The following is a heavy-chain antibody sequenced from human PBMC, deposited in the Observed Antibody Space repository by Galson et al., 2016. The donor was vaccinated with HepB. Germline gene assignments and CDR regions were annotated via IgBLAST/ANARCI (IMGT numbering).Heavy chain of an antibody. Sequence: SLRLSCAASGFASRNYGMHWVRQAPGKGLEWVANMNQDGAEKYYVDSVKGRFTISRDNAKNSVYLQMDSLRAKDTAVYYCARGRDTDKWGQGMLVTVSS. D-gene: IGHD5-24*01. CDR1: GFASRNYG. CDR2: MNQDGAEK. V-gene: IGHV3-7*03. J-gene: IGHJ4*02. CDR3: ARGRDTDK.